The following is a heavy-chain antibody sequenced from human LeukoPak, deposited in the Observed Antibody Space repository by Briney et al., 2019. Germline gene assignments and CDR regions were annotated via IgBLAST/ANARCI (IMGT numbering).Heavy chain of an antibody. CDR3: VGTIASRGSEY. CDR1: GFTFTNYW. D-gene: IGHD6-6*01. Sequence: GGSLRLSCAASGFTFTNYWMHWVRQAPGMGLVWVSRLPPDELGIIYADSVKGRFTVSRDNAKNTVYLQMNNLRVDDTAMYYCVGTIASRGSEYWGQGALVTVSS. V-gene: IGHV3-74*01. J-gene: IGHJ4*02. CDR2: LPPDELGI.